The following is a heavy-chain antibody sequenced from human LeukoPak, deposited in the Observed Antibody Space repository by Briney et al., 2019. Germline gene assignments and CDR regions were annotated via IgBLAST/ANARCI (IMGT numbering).Heavy chain of an antibody. CDR2: IWYDGRNK. D-gene: IGHD1-26*01. J-gene: IGHJ6*02. V-gene: IGHV3-33*06. CDR1: GFTFSSYG. CDR3: AKNSGRLWYYYGMDV. Sequence: PGGSLRLSCAASGFTFSSYGMHWVRQAPGKGLEWVAVIWYDGRNKYYADSAKGRFTISRDNSKNTLYLQMNSLRAEDTAVYYCAKNSGRLWYYYGMDVWGQGTTVTVSS.